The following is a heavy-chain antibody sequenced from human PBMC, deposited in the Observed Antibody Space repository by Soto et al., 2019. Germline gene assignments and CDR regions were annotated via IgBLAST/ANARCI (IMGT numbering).Heavy chain of an antibody. CDR2: ISSSSSDI. Sequence: EVQLVESGGGLVKPGGSLRLSCAASGFTFSSYSMNWVRQAPGKGLVWVSSISSSSSDIYYADSVKGRLTISRDNAKNSLSLQMNRLRAEDTVVYYWARDQPGYSYGYGLRYWGQGTLVTVSS. CDR3: ARDQPGYSYGYGLRY. D-gene: IGHD5-18*01. J-gene: IGHJ4*02. V-gene: IGHV3-21*01. CDR1: GFTFSSYS.